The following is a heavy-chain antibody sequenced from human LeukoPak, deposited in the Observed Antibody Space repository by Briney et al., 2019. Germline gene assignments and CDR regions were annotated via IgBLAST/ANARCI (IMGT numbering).Heavy chain of an antibody. D-gene: IGHD5-12*01. CDR3: ARWWWGYDKYIDY. CDR2: IYHSGST. J-gene: IGHJ4*02. Sequence: KASETLSLTCAVSGVSISSSNWWSWVRQPPGKGLEWIGEIYHSGSTNYNPSLKSRVTISVDKSKNQFSLKLSSVTAADTAVYYCARWWWGYDKYIDYWGQGTLVTVSS. CDR1: GVSISSSNW. V-gene: IGHV4-4*02.